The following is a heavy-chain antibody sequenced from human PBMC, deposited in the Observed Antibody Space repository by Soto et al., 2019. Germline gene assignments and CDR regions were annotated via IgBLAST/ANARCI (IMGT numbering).Heavy chain of an antibody. CDR2: LYSGGST. V-gene: IGHV3-53*02. Sequence: EVQLVETGGGLIQPGGSLRLSCAASGLIVSTNYMNWVRQAPGKGLEWVSVLYSGGSTHYAGSVKGRFITSRDNTKNTLYLQRNSLGAEDTAVYYRARERPGDEGDAVDMWGHGTLVTASS. CDR1: GLIVSTNY. J-gene: IGHJ3*02. D-gene: IGHD3-10*01. CDR3: ARERPGDEGDAVDM.